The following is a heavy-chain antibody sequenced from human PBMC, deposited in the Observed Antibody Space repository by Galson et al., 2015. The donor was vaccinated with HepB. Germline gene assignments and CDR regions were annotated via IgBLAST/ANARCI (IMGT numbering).Heavy chain of an antibody. CDR2: ISDSGGST. J-gene: IGHJ4*02. Sequence: SLRLSCAASGFTFSSYAMSWVRQAPGKRLEWVSGISDSGGSTYHGDTVKGRFTTSRDNSKNTLYLQMNSLRADDTAVYYCARGGSGETLDHWGQGTLVTVSS. CDR3: ARGGSGETLDH. D-gene: IGHD3-16*01. V-gene: IGHV3-23*01. CDR1: GFTFSSYA.